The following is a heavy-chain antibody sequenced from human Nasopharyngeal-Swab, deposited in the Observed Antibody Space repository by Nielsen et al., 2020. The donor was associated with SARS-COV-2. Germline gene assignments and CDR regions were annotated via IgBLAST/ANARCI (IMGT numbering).Heavy chain of an antibody. J-gene: IGHJ4*02. CDR3: AKNTTMGAFDY. V-gene: IGHV3-53*01. CDR2: IYSGGST. D-gene: IGHD5-18*01. Sequence: HAPGKGLEWVSVIYSGGSTYYADSVKGRFTISRDNSKNTLYLQMNSLRAEDTAVYYCAKNTTMGAFDYWGQGTLVTVSS.